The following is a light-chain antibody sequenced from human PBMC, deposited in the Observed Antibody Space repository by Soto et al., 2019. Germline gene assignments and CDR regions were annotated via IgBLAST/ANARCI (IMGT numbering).Light chain of an antibody. V-gene: IGKV3-20*01. CDR1: QTVRNNY. CDR2: DAS. J-gene: IGKJ4*01. CDR3: QQFSSYPLT. Sequence: IGLTQYPGTLSLSPGERATLSCGASQTVRNNYLAWYQQKPGQAPRLLIYDASSRATGIPDRLSGGGSGTDFTLTTSRLQTEDFAVYYCQQFSSYPLTFGGGTKVDIK.